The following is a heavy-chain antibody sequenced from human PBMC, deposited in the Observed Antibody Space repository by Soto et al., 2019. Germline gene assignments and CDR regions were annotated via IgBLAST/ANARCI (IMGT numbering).Heavy chain of an antibody. J-gene: IGHJ4*02. CDR3: ARDKITGLFDY. Sequence: PSVTLPLTCAVEGGSFSGYYWTWIRQPPGTGLEWIGEINHSGSTNYNPSLKSRVTISVDTSKNQFSLKLTSVTAADTAVYYCARDKITGLFDYWGQGTLVTVSS. D-gene: IGHD2-8*02. V-gene: IGHV4-34*01. CDR2: INHSGST. CDR1: GGSFSGYY.